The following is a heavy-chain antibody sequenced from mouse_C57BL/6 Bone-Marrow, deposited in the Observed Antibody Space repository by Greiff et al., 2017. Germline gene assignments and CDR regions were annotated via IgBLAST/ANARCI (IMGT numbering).Heavy chain of an antibody. J-gene: IGHJ3*01. CDR2: ISSGGSYT. V-gene: IGHV5-6*01. CDR1: GFTFSSYG. Sequence: VQLKESGGDLVKPGGSLKLSCAASGFTFSSYGMSWVRQTPDKRLEWVATISSGGSYTYYPDSVKGRFTISRDNAKNTLYLQMSRLKSEDTAMYYCARRGYYGFAYWGQGTLVTVSA. CDR3: ARRGYYGFAY. D-gene: IGHD2-3*01.